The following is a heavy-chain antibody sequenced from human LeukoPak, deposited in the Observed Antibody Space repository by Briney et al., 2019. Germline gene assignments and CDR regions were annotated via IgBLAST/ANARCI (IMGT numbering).Heavy chain of an antibody. J-gene: IGHJ6*04. CDR3: ARLSLWSGYKMTTGRDV. V-gene: IGHV4-34*01. D-gene: IGHD3-3*01. CDR1: GGSFSGYY. CDR2: INHSGST. Sequence: SETLSLTCAVYGGSFSGYYWSWIRQPPGKGLEWIGEINHSGSTNYNPSLKSRVTISVDTSKNQFSLKLSSVTAADTAVYYCARLSLWSGYKMTTGRDVWGKGTTVTVSS.